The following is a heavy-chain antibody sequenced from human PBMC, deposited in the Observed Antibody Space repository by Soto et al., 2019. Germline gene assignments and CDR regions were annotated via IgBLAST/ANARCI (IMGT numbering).Heavy chain of an antibody. CDR2: ISYDGSNK. Sequence: PGGSLRLSCAASGFTFSSYAMHWVRQAPGKGLEWVAVISYDGSNKYYADSVKGRFTISRDNSKNTLYLQMNSLRAEDTAVYYCARDWVKNIAAAGPSYYYYYGMDGWGQGNTVTVSS. J-gene: IGHJ6*02. CDR3: ARDWVKNIAAAGPSYYYYYGMDG. CDR1: GFTFSSYA. V-gene: IGHV3-30-3*01. D-gene: IGHD6-13*01.